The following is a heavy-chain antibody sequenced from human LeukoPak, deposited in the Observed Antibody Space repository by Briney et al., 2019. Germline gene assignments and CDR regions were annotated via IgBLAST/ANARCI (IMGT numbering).Heavy chain of an antibody. CDR3: ARDVFSGSYGWFDP. CDR2: ISASGYTT. CDR1: GITFSNYV. D-gene: IGHD1-26*01. V-gene: IGHV3-23*01. J-gene: IGHJ5*02. Sequence: GGSLRLSCAASGITFSNYVMSWVRQAPGKGLEWVSSISASGYTTYYADSVKGRFTISRDNSKNTLYLQMNSLRAEDTAVYYCARDVFSGSYGWFDPWGQGTLVTVSS.